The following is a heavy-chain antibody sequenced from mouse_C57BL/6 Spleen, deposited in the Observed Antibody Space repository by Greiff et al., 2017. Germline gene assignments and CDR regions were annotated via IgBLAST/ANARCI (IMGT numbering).Heavy chain of an antibody. Sequence: VQGVESGPGLVAPSQSLSITCTVSGFSLTSYGVHWVRQPPGKGLEWLVVIWSDGSTTYNSALKSRLSISKDNSKSQVFLKMNSLQTDDTAMYYCARSGYHAYGDYAMDYWGQGTSVTVSS. J-gene: IGHJ4*01. D-gene: IGHD1-1*01. CDR2: IWSDGST. CDR3: ARSGYHAYGDYAMDY. CDR1: GFSLTSYG. V-gene: IGHV2-6*03.